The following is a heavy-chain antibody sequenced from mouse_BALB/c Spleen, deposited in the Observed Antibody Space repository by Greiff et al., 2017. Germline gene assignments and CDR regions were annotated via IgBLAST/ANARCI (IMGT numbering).Heavy chain of an antibody. J-gene: IGHJ3*01. CDR3: ARELQPLRSFAD. Sequence: VMLVESGPGLVAPSQSLSITCTVSGFSLTSYGVHWVRQPPGKGLEWLGVIWAGGSTNYNSALMSRLSISKDNSKSQVFLKMNSLQTDDTAMYYCARELQPLRSFADWGQGTLGTVSA. V-gene: IGHV2-9*02. D-gene: IGHD1-1*01. CDR1: GFSLTSYG. CDR2: IWAGGST.